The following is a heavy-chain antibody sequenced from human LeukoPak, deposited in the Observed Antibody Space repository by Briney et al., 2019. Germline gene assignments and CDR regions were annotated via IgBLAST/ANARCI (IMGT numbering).Heavy chain of an antibody. CDR1: GXXXXXYA. D-gene: IGHD3-10*01. CDR3: XXXXXXXXXXGSYIFDY. J-gene: IGHJ4*02. V-gene: IGHV3-30*11. CDR2: ISYDGSNK. Sequence: SGXXXXXYAMHWVRQAPGKGLXWVAVISYDGSNKYYADSVKGRFTISRDXXKNTLYLQMNSLRAEDTGVYYXXXXXXXXXXXGSYIFDYWGQGTLVTVSS.